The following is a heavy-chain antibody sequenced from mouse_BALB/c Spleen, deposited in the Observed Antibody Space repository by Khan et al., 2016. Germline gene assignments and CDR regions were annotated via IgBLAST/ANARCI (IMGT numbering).Heavy chain of an antibody. V-gene: IGHV9-3*02. CDR3: AKLTGTPWDY. D-gene: IGHD4-1*01. CDR1: GYTFTNYG. J-gene: IGHJ2*01. CDR2: INTNTGEP. Sequence: QIQLVQSGPELKKPGETVKISCKASGYTFTNYGMNWVKQAPGKGLKWMGWINTNTGEPTYAEEFKGRFAFSLETSASTAYLQINNFKNEDTATYFYAKLTGTPWDYWGQGTTLTVSS.